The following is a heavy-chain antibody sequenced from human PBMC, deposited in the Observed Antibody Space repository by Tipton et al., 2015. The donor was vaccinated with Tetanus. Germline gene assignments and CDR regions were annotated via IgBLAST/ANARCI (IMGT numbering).Heavy chain of an antibody. J-gene: IGHJ6*02. D-gene: IGHD3-10*01. CDR3: AREGLLWFGELTPLGYCNYGMDV. Sequence: SLRLSCAASGFIFSSYPMHWVRQAPGKGLEWVGRSRNKADSYTTEYAASVKGRFTISRDDSKNSLYLQMNSLKTEDTAVYYCAREGLLWFGELTPLGYCNYGMDVWGQGTTVTVSS. CDR2: SRNKADSYTT. V-gene: IGHV3-72*01. CDR1: GFIFSSYP.